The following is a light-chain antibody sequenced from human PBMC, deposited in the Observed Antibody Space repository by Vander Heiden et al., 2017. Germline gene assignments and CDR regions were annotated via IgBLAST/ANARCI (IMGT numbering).Light chain of an antibody. CDR2: AAS. J-gene: IGKJ5*01. CDR1: KSSRSY. V-gene: IGKV1-39*01. Sequence: DIQMTPSPSSLSASVGDRVTITCRASKSSRSYLNGYQQKPGKAPKSLIYAASSLRSGVPSRLISSGSGTDFTLTISSLQPEDFATYYCQQRYSTPITFGQGTRLEIK. CDR3: QQRYSTPIT.